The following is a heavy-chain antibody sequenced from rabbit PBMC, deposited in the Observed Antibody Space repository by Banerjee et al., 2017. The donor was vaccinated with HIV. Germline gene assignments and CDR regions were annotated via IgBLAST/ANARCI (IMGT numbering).Heavy chain of an antibody. J-gene: IGHJ4*01. Sequence: QSLQESGGGLFQPGGSLALTCKASGFTLSSYVMCWVRQAPGKGLEWIACIYAGSGGEIYYASWAKGRFTISKTSSITVTLQMTSLTAADTATYFCARGPYVYGGDGYITYFNLWGPGTLVTVS. CDR3: ARGPYVYGGDGYITYFNL. CDR2: IYAGSGGEI. D-gene: IGHD7-1*01. CDR1: GFTLSSYV. V-gene: IGHV1S40*01.